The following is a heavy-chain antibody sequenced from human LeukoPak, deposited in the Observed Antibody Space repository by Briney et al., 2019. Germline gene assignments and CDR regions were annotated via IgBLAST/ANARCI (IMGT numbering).Heavy chain of an antibody. CDR2: IWYDGSNK. D-gene: IGHD3-10*01. Sequence: PGRSLRLSCAASGFTLSSYGMHWVRQAPGKGLEWVAVIWYDGSNKYYADSVKGRFTISRDNSKNTLYLQMNSLRAEDTAVYYCARNLVRGVIIYYFDYWGQGTLVTVSS. V-gene: IGHV3-33*01. CDR1: GFTLSSYG. CDR3: ARNLVRGVIIYYFDY. J-gene: IGHJ4*02.